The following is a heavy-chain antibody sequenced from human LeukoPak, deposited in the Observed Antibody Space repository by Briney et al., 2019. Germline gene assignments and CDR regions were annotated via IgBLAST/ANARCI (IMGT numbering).Heavy chain of an antibody. CDR1: WLTLRFLL. Sequence: GGPLRLSRAPCWLTLRFLLVLDLGQAPGKGLEWVAAIWYDGSNKYYADSVKGRFTISRDNSKNTLYLQMNSLRAEDTAVYYCARHTKVRGVIWSFDYWGQGTLVTVSS. V-gene: IGHV3-33*08. D-gene: IGHD3-10*01. J-gene: IGHJ4*02. CDR3: ARHTKVRGVIWSFDY. CDR2: IWYDGSNK.